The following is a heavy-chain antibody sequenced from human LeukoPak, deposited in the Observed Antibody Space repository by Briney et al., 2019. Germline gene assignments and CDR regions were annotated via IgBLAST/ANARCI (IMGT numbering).Heavy chain of an antibody. CDR2: IHYSGNT. V-gene: IGHV4-39*07. CDR3: ARASYSYDINGWVPFDY. D-gene: IGHD3-22*01. Sequence: SETLSLTCTVSGGSISSRSDYWGWIRQPPGKGLEWIGSIHYSGNTYSNPSLKSRITISLYMSNNQFSLKLSSVTAADTAVYYCARASYSYDINGWVPFDYWGQGTLVTVSS. J-gene: IGHJ4*02. CDR1: GGSISSRSDY.